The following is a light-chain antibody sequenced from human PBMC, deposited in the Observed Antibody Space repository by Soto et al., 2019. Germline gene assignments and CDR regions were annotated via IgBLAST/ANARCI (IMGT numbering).Light chain of an antibody. V-gene: IGKV3-15*01. CDR2: GAS. Sequence: MLMTQSPVTLSFKNTELATLSGRASQSVGTNLAWYQQKPGQAPRLLIYGASTRATGTPARFSGRGSGTEFTLTISILQSEDFALYYCQQCNTGPLRRFAQGTKVDNK. J-gene: IGKJ1*01. CDR1: QSVGTN. CDR3: QQCNTGPLRR.